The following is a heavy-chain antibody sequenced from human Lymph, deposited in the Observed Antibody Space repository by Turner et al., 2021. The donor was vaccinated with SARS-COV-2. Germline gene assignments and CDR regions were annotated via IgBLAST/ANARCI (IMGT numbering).Heavy chain of an antibody. D-gene: IGHD3-9*01. CDR3: ARMSYDILGGYYYGMDV. CDR1: WFSPTTSGMC. CDR2: IDWDDDK. V-gene: IGHV2-70*15. Sequence: QVTLRESGPALVKPTQTLTLTCIVSWFSPTTSGMCVSWIRQPPGKALEWLARIDWDDDKYYSTSLKTRLTISKDTSKNQVVLTMTNMDPVDTATYYCARMSYDILGGYYYGMDVWGQGTTVTVSS. J-gene: IGHJ6*02.